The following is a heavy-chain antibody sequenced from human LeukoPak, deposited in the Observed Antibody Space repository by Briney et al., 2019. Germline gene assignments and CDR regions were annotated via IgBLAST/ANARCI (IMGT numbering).Heavy chain of an antibody. Sequence: TLSLTCTVSGGSISSGSYYWSWIRQPAGKGLEWIGRIYTSGSTNYNPSLKSRVTISVDTSKNQFSLKLSSVTAADTAVYYCAIDSSGKKYYYYGMDVWGQGTTVTVSS. D-gene: IGHD3-22*01. CDR3: AIDSSGKKYYYYGMDV. V-gene: IGHV4-61*02. CDR2: IYTSGST. CDR1: GGSISSGSYY. J-gene: IGHJ6*02.